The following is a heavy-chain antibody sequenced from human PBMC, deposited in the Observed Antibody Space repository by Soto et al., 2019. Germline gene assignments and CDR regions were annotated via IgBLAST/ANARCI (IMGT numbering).Heavy chain of an antibody. Sequence: QVQLVESGGGVVQPGRSLRLSCAASGFPFTTYGMHWVREGPGKRLEWVAVISYDGSNTYYADSVKGRFTISRDNSKNTLYLQMNSLRPEDTALYYCVGGQYYFDYRGQGTPVTVSS. D-gene: IGHD3-10*01. CDR1: GFPFTTYG. CDR2: ISYDGSNT. V-gene: IGHV3-30*03. J-gene: IGHJ4*02. CDR3: VGGQYYFDY.